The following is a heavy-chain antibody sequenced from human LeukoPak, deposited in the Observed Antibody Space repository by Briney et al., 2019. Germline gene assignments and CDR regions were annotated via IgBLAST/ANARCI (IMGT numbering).Heavy chain of an antibody. J-gene: IGHJ6*02. Sequence: ASVKVSCKASGYTFTSYDINWVRQATGQGLEWMGWMNPNSGNTGYAQKFQGRVTMTRNTSISTAYMELSSPRSEDTAVYYCARRYRASYYYYGMDVWGQGTTVTVSS. CDR1: GYTFTSYD. CDR3: ARRYRASYYYYGMDV. V-gene: IGHV1-8*01. CDR2: MNPNSGNT. D-gene: IGHD1-1*01.